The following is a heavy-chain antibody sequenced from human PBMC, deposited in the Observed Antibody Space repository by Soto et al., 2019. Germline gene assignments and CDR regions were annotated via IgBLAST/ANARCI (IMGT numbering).Heavy chain of an antibody. CDR1: GASISSGDYF. J-gene: IGHJ4*02. CDR3: ARGVLY. Sequence: TLSLTCAVSGASISSGDYFWNWVRQHPGEGLEWIGYIHTSGRTYYNPSLNSRVTISVDTSQNHLSLELTSVNDADTAVYYCARGVLYWGQGTLVTVSS. V-gene: IGHV4-31*11. D-gene: IGHD1-1*01. CDR2: IHTSGRT.